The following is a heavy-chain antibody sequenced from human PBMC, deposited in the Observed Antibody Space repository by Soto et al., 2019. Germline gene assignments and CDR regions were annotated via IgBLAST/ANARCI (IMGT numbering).Heavy chain of an antibody. CDR3: VTGLLREYSGYDLRTTSEQSQNDY. D-gene: IGHD5-12*01. Sequence: GASVKVSCKASGYTFTNYGISWVRQAPGQGLEWVGWISLYNGNTKYAQKLLGRVTMTTDTSTNTAYMELRSLSSEDTAVYYCVTGLLREYSGYDLRTTSEQSQNDYWGQGTLVTVSS. CDR1: GYTFTNYG. J-gene: IGHJ4*02. V-gene: IGHV1-18*01. CDR2: ISLYNGNT.